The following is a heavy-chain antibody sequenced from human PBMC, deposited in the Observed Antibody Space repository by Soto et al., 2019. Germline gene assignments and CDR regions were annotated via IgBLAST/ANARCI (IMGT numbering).Heavy chain of an antibody. Sequence: ASVKVSCKASGYTFTSYGISWVRQAPGQGLEWMGWISAYNGNTNYAQKLQGRVTMTTDTSTSTAYMELRSLRSDDTAVYYCARDVIVGDYGGDAFDIWGQGTMVTVSS. CDR3: ARDVIVGDYGGDAFDI. D-gene: IGHD4-17*01. J-gene: IGHJ3*02. CDR2: ISAYNGNT. CDR1: GYTFTSYG. V-gene: IGHV1-18*01.